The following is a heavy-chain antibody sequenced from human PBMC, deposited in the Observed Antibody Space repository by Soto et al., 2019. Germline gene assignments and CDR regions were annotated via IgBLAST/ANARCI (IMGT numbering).Heavy chain of an antibody. CDR3: ARDQGGSYYGVLDY. V-gene: IGHV4-31*03. CDR2: IYYSGST. CDR1: GGSISSGGYY. Sequence: QVQLQESGPGLVKPSQTLSLTCTVSGGSISSGGYYWRWIRQHPGKGLEWIGYIYYSGSTYYNPSLQSRVTISVDTSKNQFSLKRSSVTAADTAVYYCARDQGGSYYGVLDYWGQGTLVTVSS. J-gene: IGHJ4*02. D-gene: IGHD2-15*01.